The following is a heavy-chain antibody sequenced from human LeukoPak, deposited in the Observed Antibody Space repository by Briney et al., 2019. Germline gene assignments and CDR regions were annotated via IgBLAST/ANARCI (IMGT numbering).Heavy chain of an antibody. CDR3: ARENSGSYREFDY. CDR1: GGSISSYY. D-gene: IGHD1-26*01. V-gene: IGHV4-4*07. Sequence: PSETPSLTCTVSGGSISSYYWSWIRQPAGKGLEWIGGIYTSGSNNYNASLKSRVSMSVDTSKNQFSLKLSSVTAADTAVFYCARENSGSYREFDYWGQGTLVTVSS. J-gene: IGHJ4*02. CDR2: IYTSGSN.